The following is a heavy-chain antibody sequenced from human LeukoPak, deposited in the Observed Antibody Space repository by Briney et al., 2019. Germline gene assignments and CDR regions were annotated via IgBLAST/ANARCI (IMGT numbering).Heavy chain of an antibody. J-gene: IGHJ4*02. CDR1: GGTFSSYA. Sequence: SVKVSCKASGGTFSSYAISWVRQAPGQGLEWMGGIIPIFGTANYAQKFQGRVTITADESTSTAYMGLSSLRSEDTAVYYCARDLISGYDFGYWGQGTLVTVSS. V-gene: IGHV1-69*13. D-gene: IGHD5-12*01. CDR2: IIPIFGTA. CDR3: ARDLISGYDFGY.